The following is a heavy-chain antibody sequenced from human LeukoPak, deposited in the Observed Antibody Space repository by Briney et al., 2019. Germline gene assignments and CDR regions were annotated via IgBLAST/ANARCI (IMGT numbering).Heavy chain of an antibody. Sequence: GASVKVSCKASGNTFTCYYKHWLRQAPGQGLEWMGWINPKSGGTNYAQKIQGRVSMARDTSISTAYMELSRLRADDTAMYYCAREHTLEVAGTDYWGQGTLVTVSS. V-gene: IGHV1-2*02. CDR3: AREHTLEVAGTDY. CDR1: GNTFTCYY. CDR2: INPKSGGT. D-gene: IGHD6-19*01. J-gene: IGHJ4*02.